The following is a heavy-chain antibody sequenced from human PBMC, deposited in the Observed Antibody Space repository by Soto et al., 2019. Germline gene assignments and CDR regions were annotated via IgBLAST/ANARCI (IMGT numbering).Heavy chain of an antibody. J-gene: IGHJ6*02. CDR2: ISSSSSYI. V-gene: IGHV3-21*01. CDR1: GFTFSSYS. Sequence: PGGSLRLSCAASGFTFSSYSMNWVRQAPGKGLEWVSSISSSSSYIYYADSVKGRFTISRDNAKNSLYLQMNSLRAEDTAVYYCAAHYDFWSGLRYPYGMDVWGQGTTVPASS. D-gene: IGHD3-3*01. CDR3: AAHYDFWSGLRYPYGMDV.